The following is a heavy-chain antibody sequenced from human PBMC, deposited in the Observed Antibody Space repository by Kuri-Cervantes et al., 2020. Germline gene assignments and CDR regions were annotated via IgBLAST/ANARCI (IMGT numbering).Heavy chain of an antibody. V-gene: IGHV4-59*05. CDR1: GDSIRRYY. D-gene: IGHD7-27*01. J-gene: IGHJ4*02. Sequence: SETLSLTCTVSGDSIRRYYWIWIRQAPGKGLEWIGSIYHSGSTYYNPSLKSRVTISADTSKNQFSLKLNSVTTADTAVYYCARGNWGFYPLDYWGQGTLVTVSS. CDR3: ARGNWGFYPLDY. CDR2: IYHSGST.